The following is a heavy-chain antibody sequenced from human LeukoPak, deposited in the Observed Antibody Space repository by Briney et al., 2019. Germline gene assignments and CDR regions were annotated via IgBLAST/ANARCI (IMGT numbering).Heavy chain of an antibody. CDR2: IYPGDSDT. V-gene: IGHV5-51*01. D-gene: IGHD5-24*01. J-gene: IGHJ3*01. CDR3: ALRVGRNGYKG. CDR1: GYNFNTYW. Sequence: GESLKISCKGSGYNFNTYWIGWVRQMPGKGLEWMGIIYPGDSDTRYSPSFQGQVTIPADMSISTAFLQWSSLKASDTAMYYCALRVGRNGYKGWGQGTMVTVSS.